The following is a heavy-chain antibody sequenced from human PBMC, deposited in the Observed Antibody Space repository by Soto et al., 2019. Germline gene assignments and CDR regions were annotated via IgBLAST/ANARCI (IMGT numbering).Heavy chain of an antibody. D-gene: IGHD2-2*01. Sequence: PGGSLRLSCAASGFSLSDYSLNWVRQAPAKGLEWLSYTSKNLVMILYADSMRGRITISRDNAKNALFLQMNSLRDEDTAVYYCARWLLGEYQLLPDGGYYYYMDVWGKGTTVTVSS. V-gene: IGHV3-48*02. CDR1: GFSLSDYS. J-gene: IGHJ6*03. CDR3: ARWLLGEYQLLPDGGYYYYMDV. CDR2: TSKNLVMI.